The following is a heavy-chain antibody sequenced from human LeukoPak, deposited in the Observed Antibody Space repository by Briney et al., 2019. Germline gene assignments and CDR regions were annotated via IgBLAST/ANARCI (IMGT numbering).Heavy chain of an antibody. D-gene: IGHD3-10*01. J-gene: IGHJ5*02. Sequence: SETLPLTCAVYGGSFSGYYWSWIRQPPGKGLEWIGEINHSGSTNYNPSLKSRVTISVDTSKNQFSLKLSSVTAADTAVYYCARGRYYGSGSYKWFDPWGQGTLVTVSS. CDR3: ARGRYYGSGSYKWFDP. CDR2: INHSGST. CDR1: GGSFSGYY. V-gene: IGHV4-34*01.